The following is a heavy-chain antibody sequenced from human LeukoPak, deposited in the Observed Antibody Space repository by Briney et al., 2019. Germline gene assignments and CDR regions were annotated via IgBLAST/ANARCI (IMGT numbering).Heavy chain of an antibody. CDR1: GDSVSSNSAA. CDR3: ARDPSSGWPIVDAFDI. D-gene: IGHD6-19*01. Sequence: SPTLSLTCAISGDSVSSNSAAWNWIRQSPSRGLEWLGRTYYRSKWYNDYEVSVKSRITINPDTSKNQFSLQLNSVTPEDTAVYYCARDPSSGWPIVDAFDIWGQGTMVTVSS. CDR2: TYYRSKWYN. J-gene: IGHJ3*02. V-gene: IGHV6-1*01.